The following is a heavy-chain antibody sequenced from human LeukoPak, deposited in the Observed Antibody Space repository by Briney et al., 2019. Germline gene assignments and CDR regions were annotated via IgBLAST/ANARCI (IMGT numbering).Heavy chain of an antibody. V-gene: IGHV4-59*08. CDR1: GGSISNYY. D-gene: IGHD3-3*01. J-gene: IGHJ4*02. CDR2: IYYSGTT. Sequence: SETLSLTCTVPGGSISNYYWSWIRQPPGKGLGYIGFIYYSGTTNYNPSLKSRVTISVDTSKNQFSLKLSSATAADTAVYYCARQGYWSGYFVFDYWGQGTLVTVSS. CDR3: ARQGYWSGYFVFDY.